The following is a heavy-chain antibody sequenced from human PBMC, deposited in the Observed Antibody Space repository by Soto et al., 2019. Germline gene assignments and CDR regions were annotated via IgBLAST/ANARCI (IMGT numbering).Heavy chain of an antibody. J-gene: IGHJ4*02. Sequence: DVQLVESGGGLVQPGRSLRLSCAASGFTFDDYAMHWVRQAPGKGLEWVSGISWNSGSIGYADSVKGRFTISRDNAKNSLYLQMNSLRAEDTALYYCAKDQSVAGCCADYWGQGTLVTVSS. CDR3: AKDQSVAGCCADY. D-gene: IGHD6-19*01. CDR2: ISWNSGSI. V-gene: IGHV3-9*01. CDR1: GFTFDDYA.